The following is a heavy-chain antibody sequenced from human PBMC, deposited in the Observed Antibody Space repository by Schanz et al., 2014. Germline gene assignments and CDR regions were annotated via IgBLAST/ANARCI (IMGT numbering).Heavy chain of an antibody. Sequence: QVQLVQSGAEVKKPGASVKVSCKASGYTFTGYFMHWVRQAPGQGLEWVGRINPKSGGTNHAQKYQGRVTMTRETSISTAYMERSRLRSDDTAVYFCARGLVRYFDNWCQGTLVTVSS. CDR1: GYTFTGYF. D-gene: IGHD6-19*01. J-gene: IGHJ4*02. V-gene: IGHV1-2*06. CDR3: ARGLVRYFDN. CDR2: INPKSGGT.